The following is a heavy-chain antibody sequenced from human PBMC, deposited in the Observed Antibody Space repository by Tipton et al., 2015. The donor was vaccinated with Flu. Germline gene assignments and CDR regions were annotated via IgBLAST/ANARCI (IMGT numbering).Heavy chain of an antibody. CDR3: ARQYGSGWPFDI. Sequence: VQLVQSGAEVKKPGESLKISCQTSGYTATTYWIAWVRQMPGKGLEWMGIIHPSDSNVIYSPSFQGQVTISVDTSLTSAYLQWSSLQAPDPAIYYCARQYGSGWPFDIWGQGTLVSVSS. CDR2: IHPSDSNV. J-gene: IGHJ4*02. D-gene: IGHD6-19*01. CDR1: GYTATTYW. V-gene: IGHV5-51*01.